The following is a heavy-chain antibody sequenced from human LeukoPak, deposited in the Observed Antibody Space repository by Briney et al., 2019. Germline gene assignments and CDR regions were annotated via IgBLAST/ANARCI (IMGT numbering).Heavy chain of an antibody. CDR2: ISGSGVNT. J-gene: IGHJ6*02. D-gene: IGHD4/OR15-4a*01. CDR1: GFTFDNYA. V-gene: IGHV3-23*01. Sequence: GGSLRLSCAAAGFTFDNYAMNWVRQAPGKGLEWVLGISGSGVNTYYADSVKGRFTISRDNSKNTLYLQLNRLRGEQTAIYYCARDTSYNYGAHAMDVWGQGTTVTVSS. CDR3: ARDTSYNYGAHAMDV.